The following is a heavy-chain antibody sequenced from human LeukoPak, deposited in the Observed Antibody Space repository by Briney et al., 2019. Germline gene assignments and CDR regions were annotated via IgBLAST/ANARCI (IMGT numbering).Heavy chain of an antibody. CDR1: GFTFSTSA. Sequence: GGSLRLSCAASGFTFSTSAMSWVRQAPGKGLEWVSAITGGGDYTYYADSGKGRFTISRDNAKNAVYLQMISLRAEDTAVYYCAKGYRGIEAFDVWGQGTMVTVSS. CDR3: AKGYRGIEAFDV. CDR2: ITGGGDYT. V-gene: IGHV3-23*01. D-gene: IGHD2-2*02. J-gene: IGHJ3*01.